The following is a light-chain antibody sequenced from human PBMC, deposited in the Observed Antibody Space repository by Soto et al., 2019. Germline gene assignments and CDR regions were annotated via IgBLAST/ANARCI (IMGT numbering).Light chain of an antibody. CDR2: DNN. CDR3: QSFDSSLSVVV. Sequence: QAVLTQPPSVSGAPGQRITISCTGSSSNIGAGYAVHLYQHLPGTAPKLLIFDNNNRPSGVHDRFSGSKSGTSASLAITGLQAEDEADYYCQSFDSSLSVVVFGGGTKLTVL. V-gene: IGLV1-40*01. CDR1: SSNIGAGYA. J-gene: IGLJ2*01.